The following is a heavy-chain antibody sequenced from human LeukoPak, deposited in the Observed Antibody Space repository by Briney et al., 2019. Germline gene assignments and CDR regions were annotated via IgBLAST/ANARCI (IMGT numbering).Heavy chain of an antibody. D-gene: IGHD3-22*01. CDR2: INPNSGGT. V-gene: IGHV1-2*04. CDR1: GYTFTVYY. CDR3: ARGGRYDSSGYYPNTRQNYYYYGMDV. J-gene: IGHJ6*02. Sequence: ASVKVSCKASGYTFTVYYMHWVRQAPGQGLEWMGWINPNSGGTNYAQKFQGWVTMTRDTSISTAYMELSRLRSDDTAVYYCARGGRYDSSGYYPNTRQNYYYYGMDVWGQGTTVTVSS.